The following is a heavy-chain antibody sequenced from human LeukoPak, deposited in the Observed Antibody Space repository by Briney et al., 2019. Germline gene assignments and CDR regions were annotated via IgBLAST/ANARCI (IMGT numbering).Heavy chain of an antibody. Sequence: GSLRLSCAASGCTFSSYEMNWVRQAPGKGLEWMGSIYYTGSSHYNPSLKSRDTISVDTSKNQFSLKLTSVTAADTAVYYCTRAASSGPLFTYHMDVWGKGTTVTVSS. J-gene: IGHJ6*03. CDR3: TRAASSGPLFTYHMDV. D-gene: IGHD3-22*01. V-gene: IGHV4-39*07. CDR2: IYYTGSS. CDR1: GCTFSSYE.